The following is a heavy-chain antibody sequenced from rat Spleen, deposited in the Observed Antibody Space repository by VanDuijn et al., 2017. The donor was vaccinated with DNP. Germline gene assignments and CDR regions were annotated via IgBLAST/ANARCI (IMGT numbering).Heavy chain of an antibody. CDR1: GFSLTSYH. D-gene: IGHD4-2*01. CDR3: TRDDVRGVEGYFDY. CDR2: IWSGGNT. V-gene: IGHV2-45*01. J-gene: IGHJ2*01. Sequence: QVQLKESGPGLMQPSQTLSLTCIVSGFSLTSYHVHWVRQSPGKGLEWMAVIWSGGNTDYNSALKSRLSISRDTSKNQVFLKMNSLQTDDTGTYYCTRDDVRGVEGYFDYWGQGVMVTVSS.